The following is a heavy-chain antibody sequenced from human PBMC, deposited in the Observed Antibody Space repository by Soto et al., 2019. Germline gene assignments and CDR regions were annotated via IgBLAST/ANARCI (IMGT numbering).Heavy chain of an antibody. CDR2: INPSGTWT. CDR3: AVDNSRNSEAWWFHP. D-gene: IGHD4-4*01. J-gene: IGHJ5*02. V-gene: IGHV1-46*01. Sequence: ASVKVSCKASGYSFTNHHMHWVRQAPGQGLEWMGVINPSGTWTSYAQKLQGRVTMTRDTSTNTLYMDLSSLRSEDTAVYYCAVDNSRNSEAWWFHPWG. CDR1: GYSFTNHH.